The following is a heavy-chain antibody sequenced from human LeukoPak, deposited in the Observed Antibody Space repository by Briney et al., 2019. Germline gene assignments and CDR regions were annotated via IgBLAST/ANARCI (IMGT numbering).Heavy chain of an antibody. V-gene: IGHV3-49*04. CDR3: SGEAYGPTHWFNP. CDR1: GFTFGDSA. J-gene: IGHJ5*02. D-gene: IGHD3-10*01. Sequence: GRSLRLSCRTSGFTFGDSAMSWVRQAPGKGLEWVGFIRSKAYGGTTEYAASVKGRFSISRDDSKSIAYLQMNSLRTGDTAVYYCSGEAYGPTHWFNPWGQGTLVTVSS. CDR2: IRSKAYGGTT.